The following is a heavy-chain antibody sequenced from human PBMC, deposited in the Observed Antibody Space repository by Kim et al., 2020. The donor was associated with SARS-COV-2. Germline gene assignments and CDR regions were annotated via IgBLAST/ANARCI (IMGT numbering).Heavy chain of an antibody. Sequence: ASVKVSCKASGYAFSDFFIHWVRQAPGQGLEWMGWIDPKNGDTHYAQSFQGRVTMTRDTSVSTVYLDLSRLRSDDTAVYYCARDEVPTILGMEDVWGRGITVTVSS. CDR3: ARDEVPTILGMEDV. V-gene: IGHV1-2*02. D-gene: IGHD3-16*01. CDR2: IDPKNGDT. CDR1: GYAFSDFF. J-gene: IGHJ6*02.